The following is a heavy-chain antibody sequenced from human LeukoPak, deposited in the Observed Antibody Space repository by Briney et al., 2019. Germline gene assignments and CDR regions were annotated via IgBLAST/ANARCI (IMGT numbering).Heavy chain of an antibody. J-gene: IGHJ6*03. V-gene: IGHV3-74*01. CDR3: ARDGVVVVPAAILPESQNYYYYYMDV. CDR2: INSDGSST. D-gene: IGHD2-2*01. Sequence: GGSLRLSCAASGFTFSSYWMHWVRQAPGKGLVWVSRINSDGSSTSYADSVKGRFTISRDNAKNSLYLQMNSLRAEDTAVYYCARDGVVVVPAAILPESQNYYYYYMDVWGKGTTVTVSS. CDR1: GFTFSSYW.